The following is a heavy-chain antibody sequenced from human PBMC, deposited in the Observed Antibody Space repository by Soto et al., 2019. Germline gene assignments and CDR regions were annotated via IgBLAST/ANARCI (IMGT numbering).Heavy chain of an antibody. CDR1: GFTVSSNY. Sequence: GGSLRLSCAASGFTVSSNYMSWVRQAPGKGLEWVSVIYSGGSTYYADSVKGRFTISRDNSKNTLYLQMNSLRAEDTAVYYCARDQPERKYSSSWYGIHYWGQGTLVTVSS. J-gene: IGHJ4*02. V-gene: IGHV3-66*01. CDR2: IYSGGST. D-gene: IGHD6-13*01. CDR3: ARDQPERKYSSSWYGIHY.